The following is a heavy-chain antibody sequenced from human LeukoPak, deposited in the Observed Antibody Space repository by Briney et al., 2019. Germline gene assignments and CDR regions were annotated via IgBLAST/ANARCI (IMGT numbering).Heavy chain of an antibody. CDR1: GGSISSYY. V-gene: IGHV4-59*01. CDR2: IYYSGST. CDR3: ARDEFGYSSGWYGYFDY. D-gene: IGHD6-19*01. J-gene: IGHJ4*02. Sequence: SETLSLTCTVSGGSISSYYWSWIRQPPGEGLERIGYIYYSGSTNYNPSLESRVHMSVDTSKNQFSLKLSSVTAADTAVYYCARDEFGYSSGWYGYFDYWGQRTLVTVSS.